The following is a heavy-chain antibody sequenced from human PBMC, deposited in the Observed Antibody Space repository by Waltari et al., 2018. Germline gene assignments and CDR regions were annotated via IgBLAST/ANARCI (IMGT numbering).Heavy chain of an antibody. CDR2: ISGSSRFI. D-gene: IGHD3-16*01. CDR3: ARDRRGYFDY. CDR1: GFTFSGYS. J-gene: IGHJ4*02. Sequence: EVQLVESGGGLVKPGGSLRLSCEASGFTFSGYSMNWVRQAPGKGLEWVSSISGSSRFIYYADSVNGRFTISSDDAKNSLYLQMNSLRVEDTAVYYCARDRRGYFDYWGPGTLVSVSS. V-gene: IGHV3-21*01.